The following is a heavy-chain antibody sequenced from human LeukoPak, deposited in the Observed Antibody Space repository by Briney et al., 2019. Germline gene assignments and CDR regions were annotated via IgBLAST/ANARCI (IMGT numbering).Heavy chain of an antibody. CDR1: GYTFISYA. Sequence: EASVKVSCKASGYTFISYAMNWVRQAPGQGLEWMGWINTETGNPTYAQGFTGQFVFSVDPSVNTAYLQISSLRTEDTAVYYCARGGYYGGSGTYGFFDYWGQGSLVTVSS. J-gene: IGHJ4*02. CDR3: ARGGYYGGSGTYGFFDY. V-gene: IGHV7-4-1*02. D-gene: IGHD3-10*01. CDR2: INTETGNP.